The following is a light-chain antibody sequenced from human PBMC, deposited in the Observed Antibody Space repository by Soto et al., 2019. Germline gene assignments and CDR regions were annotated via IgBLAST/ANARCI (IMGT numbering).Light chain of an antibody. CDR2: GAS. CDR3: QQYGSSPPWT. CDR1: QSVSSIY. V-gene: IGKV3-20*01. Sequence: EIVFTQSPGTLSLSPGERATLSCRASQSVSSIYLAWYQQKPGQAPRLLIYGASSRATGIPDRFSGSGSGTDFTLTISRLEPEDFAVYYCQQYGSSPPWTLGQGPKVDIK. J-gene: IGKJ1*01.